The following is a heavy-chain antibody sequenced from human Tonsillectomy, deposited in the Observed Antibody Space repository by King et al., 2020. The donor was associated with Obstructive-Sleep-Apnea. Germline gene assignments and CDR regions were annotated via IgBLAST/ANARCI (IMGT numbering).Heavy chain of an antibody. Sequence: VQLQESGPGLVKPSETLSLTCTVSGGSISSYYWSWIRQPPGKGLEWIGYIYYSWSTNYNPSLKSRVTISVDTSKNQFSLKLSSVTAADTAVYYCARLKRSCSSTSCSWYFDLWGRGTLVTVSS. D-gene: IGHD2-2*01. CDR1: GGSISSYY. CDR3: ARLKRSCSSTSCSWYFDL. V-gene: IGHV4-59*08. CDR2: IYYSWST. J-gene: IGHJ2*01.